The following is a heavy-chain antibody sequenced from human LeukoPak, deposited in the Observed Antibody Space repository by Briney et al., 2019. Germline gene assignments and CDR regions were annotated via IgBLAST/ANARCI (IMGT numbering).Heavy chain of an antibody. CDR3: ARDCSGSFGYY. D-gene: IGHD6-6*01. Sequence: ASVKDSRKASRYTFTGYFMHWVRPAPGQGLEWMGWINTNSSGTNYAEKFQGRVTMTRDTSISTAYMELSRLRSDDTAVYYCARDCSGSFGYYWGQGTLVTVSS. CDR2: INTNSSGT. V-gene: IGHV1-2*02. CDR1: RYTFTGYF. J-gene: IGHJ4*02.